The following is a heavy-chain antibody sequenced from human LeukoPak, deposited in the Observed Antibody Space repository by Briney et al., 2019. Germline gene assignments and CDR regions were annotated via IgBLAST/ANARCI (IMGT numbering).Heavy chain of an antibody. CDR1: GYTFTGYY. J-gene: IGHJ4*02. Sequence: GASVKVSCKASGYTFTGYYMHWVRQAPGQGLEWMGWINPKSGGTNYAQKFQGRVTMTRDTSISAAYMELSRLRSDDTAVYYCARYDFWSGHDYRGQGTLVSVSS. CDR3: ARYDFWSGHDY. CDR2: INPKSGGT. V-gene: IGHV1-2*02. D-gene: IGHD3-3*01.